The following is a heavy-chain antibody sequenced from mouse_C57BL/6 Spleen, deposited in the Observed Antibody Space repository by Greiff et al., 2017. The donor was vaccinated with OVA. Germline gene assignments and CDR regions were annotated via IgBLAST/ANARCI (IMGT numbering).Heavy chain of an antibody. Sequence: QVQLQQSGAELARPGASVKMSCKASGYTFTSYTMHWVKQRPGQGLEWIGYINPSRGYTKYNQKFKDKATLTADKSTSTDYVQLISLTSEDSAIYDCARRNYGSSYGFAYWGQGTLVTVSA. D-gene: IGHD1-1*01. V-gene: IGHV1-4*01. CDR1: GYTFTSYT. CDR3: ARRNYGSSYGFAY. CDR2: INPSRGYT. J-gene: IGHJ3*01.